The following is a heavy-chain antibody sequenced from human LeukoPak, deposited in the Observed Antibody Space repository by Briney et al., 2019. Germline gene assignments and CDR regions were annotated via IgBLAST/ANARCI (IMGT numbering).Heavy chain of an antibody. J-gene: IGHJ4*02. CDR3: ARASRSNYYFDY. Sequence: ASVKVSCKASGGTFISYAISWVRQAPGQGLEWMGGIIPIFGTANYAQKFQGRVTITADKSTSTAYMELSSLRSEDTAVYYCARASRSNYYFDYWGQGTLVTVSS. V-gene: IGHV1-69*06. CDR2: IIPIFGTA. D-gene: IGHD1-1*01. CDR1: GGTFISYA.